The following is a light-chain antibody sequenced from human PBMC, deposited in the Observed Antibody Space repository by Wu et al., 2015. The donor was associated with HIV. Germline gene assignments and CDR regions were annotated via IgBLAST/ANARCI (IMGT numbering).Light chain of an antibody. J-gene: IGKJ2*03. V-gene: IGKV1-39*01. Sequence: DIQMTQSPSSLSASVGDRVTITCRASQSITSYLTWYQQKPGKAPTLLIYAAVNLQSGVPSRFSGSGSGTDFTLTISSLQPEDFATYYCQQGHSIPYSFGQGTKLDIK. CDR2: AAV. CDR3: QQGHSIPYS. CDR1: QSITSY.